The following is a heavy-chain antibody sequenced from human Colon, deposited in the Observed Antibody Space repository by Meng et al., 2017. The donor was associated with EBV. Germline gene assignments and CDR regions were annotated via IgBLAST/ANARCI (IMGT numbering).Heavy chain of an antibody. CDR3: ARQYGDYEGPFDY. CDR2: IIPIFGTP. D-gene: IGHD4-17*01. V-gene: IGHV1-69*06. J-gene: IGHJ4*02. Sequence: QVQLVQSGAEVKKPGSSGKVSGKASGGTFSNYAINWVRQAPGQGLEWMGGIIPIFGTPDFAQKFQDRVTIIADKSTSTAYMELSSLRSDDTAVYYCARQYGDYEGPFDYWGQGTLVTVSS. CDR1: GGTFSNYA.